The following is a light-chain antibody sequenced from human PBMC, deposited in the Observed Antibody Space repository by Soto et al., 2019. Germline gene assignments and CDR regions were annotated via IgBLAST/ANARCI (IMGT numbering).Light chain of an antibody. CDR2: DAS. CDR3: QQYNSYPWT. Sequence: ETVLTQSPATLSLSPGEGATLSCRASQSVSSFLAWYQQKPGQAPRLLIYDASNRATGIPARFSGSGSGTDFTLTISSLQPDDFATYYCQQYNSYPWTFGQGTKVDIK. CDR1: QSVSSF. J-gene: IGKJ1*01. V-gene: IGKV3-11*01.